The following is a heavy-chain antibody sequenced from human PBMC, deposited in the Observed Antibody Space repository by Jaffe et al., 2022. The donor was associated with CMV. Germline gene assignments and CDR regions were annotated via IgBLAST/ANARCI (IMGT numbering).Heavy chain of an antibody. CDR1: GGSISSYY. V-gene: IGHV4-59*08. Sequence: QVQLQESGPGLVKPSETLSLTCTVSGGSISSYYWSWIRQPPGKGLEWIGYIYYSGSTNYNPSLKSRVTISVDTSKNQFSLKLSSVTAADTAVYYCATGKNYYGSGSYYNIVGAFDIWGQGTMVTVSS. CDR3: ATGKNYYGSGSYYNIVGAFDI. CDR2: IYYSGST. J-gene: IGHJ3*02. D-gene: IGHD3-10*01.